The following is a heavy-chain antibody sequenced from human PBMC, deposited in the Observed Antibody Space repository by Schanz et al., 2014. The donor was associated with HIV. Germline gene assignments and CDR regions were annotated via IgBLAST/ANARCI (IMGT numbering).Heavy chain of an antibody. D-gene: IGHD4-17*01. CDR1: GFTFSSYA. J-gene: IGHJ4*02. CDR2: IWYDGSNK. V-gene: IGHV3-33*06. Sequence: QVQLVESGGGVVQPGRSLRLSCAASGFTFSSYAMHWVRQAPGKGLEWVAVIWYDGSNKYYADSVKGRFTISRDNSKKTLYLQMYSLRGEDTAVYYCAKGTIFHGDCLDYWGQGTLVTVSS. CDR3: AKGTIFHGDCLDY.